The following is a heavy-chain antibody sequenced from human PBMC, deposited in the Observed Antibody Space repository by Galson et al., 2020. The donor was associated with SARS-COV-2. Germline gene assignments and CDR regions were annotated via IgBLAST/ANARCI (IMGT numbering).Heavy chain of an antibody. CDR1: GFSPSTSGMC. J-gene: IGHJ4*02. D-gene: IGHD3-10*01. CDR2: IDWDGDK. V-gene: IGHV2-70*11. CDR3: ARTWITRTASRTFDY. Sequence: SGPTLVKPTQTLILTCTFSGFSPSTSGMCVSWLRQPPGTALEWLARIDWDGDKHYSTSLKTRFTISKDTSKNQVVLIMTNMDPVDTATYYCARTWITRTASRTFDYWGQGTLVTVSS.